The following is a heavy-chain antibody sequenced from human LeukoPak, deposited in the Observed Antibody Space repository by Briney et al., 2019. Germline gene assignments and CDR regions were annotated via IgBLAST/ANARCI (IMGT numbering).Heavy chain of an antibody. J-gene: IGHJ3*02. CDR3: ASWRDIVVVDAFDI. V-gene: IGHV3-48*03. Sequence: GGSLRLSCAASGFTFSSYEMNWVRQAPGKGLEWVSYISSSDSTIYYADSVKGRFTISRDNAKNTLYLQMNSLRAEDTAVYYCASWRDIVVVDAFDIWGQGTMVTVSS. D-gene: IGHD2-2*01. CDR1: GFTFSSYE. CDR2: ISSSDSTI.